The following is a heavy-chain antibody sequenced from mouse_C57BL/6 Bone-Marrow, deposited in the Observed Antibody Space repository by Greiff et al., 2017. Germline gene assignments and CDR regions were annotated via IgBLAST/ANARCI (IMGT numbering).Heavy chain of an antibody. J-gene: IGHJ2*01. CDR1: GFTFSDYY. CDR2: INYDGSST. V-gene: IGHV5-16*01. D-gene: IGHD2-3*01. Sequence: EVKLVESEGGLVQPGSSMKLSCTASGFTFSDYYMARVRQVPEKGLEWVANINYDGSSTYYLDSLKSRFIISRDNAKNILYLQMSSLKSEDTATYYCARVSMMVTSYYFDYWGQGTTLTVSS. CDR3: ARVSMMVTSYYFDY.